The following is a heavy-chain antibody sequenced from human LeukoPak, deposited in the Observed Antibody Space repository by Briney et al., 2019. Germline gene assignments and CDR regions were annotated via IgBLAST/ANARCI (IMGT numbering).Heavy chain of an antibody. CDR3: ARHDGSGSYLFDY. Sequence: GSLRLSCAASGFTFSSYWMHWVRQAPGKGLVWVSRINTDGSSTSYADSVKGRFTISRDNSKNTLYLQMNSLRAEDTAVYFCARHDGSGSYLFDYWGQGTLVTVSS. CDR1: GFTFSSYW. D-gene: IGHD1-26*01. V-gene: IGHV3-74*01. CDR2: INTDGSST. J-gene: IGHJ4*02.